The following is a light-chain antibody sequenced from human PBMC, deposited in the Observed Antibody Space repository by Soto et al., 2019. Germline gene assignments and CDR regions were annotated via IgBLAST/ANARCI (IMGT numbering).Light chain of an antibody. CDR2: GNS. J-gene: IGLJ2*01. Sequence: QPVLTQPPSVSGAPGQRVTISCTGSSSNIGAVYDVHWYQQFPGTAPNLLIYGNSNRPSGVPDRFSGSKSGTSASLAITGLQAEDEADYNCQSYDRSLSGVVFGGGTKVTVL. CDR1: SSNIGAVYD. CDR3: QSYDRSLSGVV. V-gene: IGLV1-40*01.